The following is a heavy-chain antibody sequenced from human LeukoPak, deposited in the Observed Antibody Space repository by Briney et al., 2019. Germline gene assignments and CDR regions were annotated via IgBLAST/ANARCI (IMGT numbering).Heavy chain of an antibody. D-gene: IGHD6-13*01. J-gene: IGHJ4*02. CDR3: ARDNRWYSSNWYLIDY. CDR2: ISTSSSYI. V-gene: IGHV3-21*01. Sequence: PGGSLRLSCAASGFTFSSYTMNWVRQAPGKGLEWVSSISTSSSYISYADSVKGRFTISRDNAKNSLYLQMNSLRAEDTAVYYCARDNRWYSSNWYLIDYWGQGTLVTVSS. CDR1: GFTFSSYT.